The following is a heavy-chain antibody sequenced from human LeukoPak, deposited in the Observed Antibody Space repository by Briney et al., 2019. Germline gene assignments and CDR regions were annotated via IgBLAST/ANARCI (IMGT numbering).Heavy chain of an antibody. J-gene: IGHJ4*02. CDR1: GYILSSYN. Sequence: ASVKVSCKASGYILSSYNMHWVRQAPGQGLEWLGIINPSGGDTKYAQKFQGRVTMTRDTSTTTVYMELSSLKSDDTAVYHCARGNNYGSGSLFYGWGQGTLVTVSS. CDR2: INPSGGDT. V-gene: IGHV1-46*01. D-gene: IGHD3-10*01. CDR3: ARGNNYGSGSLFYG.